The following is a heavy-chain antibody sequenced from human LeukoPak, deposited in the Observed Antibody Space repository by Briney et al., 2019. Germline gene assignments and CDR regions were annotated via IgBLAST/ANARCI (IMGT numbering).Heavy chain of an antibody. D-gene: IGHD3-3*01. V-gene: IGHV1-24*01. CDR3: DWDLETVGAFDF. CDR2: FHPEDGER. Sequence: ASVKVSCKISGYTLTELSMHWVRQAPGKGLEWMGGFHPEDGERFYPQTFQGRATMTEDTSTDTAYMEVDRDRTEHTCLYYCDWDLETVGAFDFWVQGTMVSVSS. CDR1: GYTLTELS. J-gene: IGHJ3*01.